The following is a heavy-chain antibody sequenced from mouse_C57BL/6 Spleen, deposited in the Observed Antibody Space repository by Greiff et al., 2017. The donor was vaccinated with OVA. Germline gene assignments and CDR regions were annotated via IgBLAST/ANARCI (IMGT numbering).Heavy chain of an antibody. Sequence: QVQLKQPGAELVKPGASVKLSCKASGYTFTSYWMHWVKQRPGQGLAWIGMIHPNSGSTNYNEKFKRKATLTVDKSSSTAYMQLSSLTSEDSAVYYCANIYGNYDYWGQGTTLTVSS. CDR1: GYTFTSYW. CDR3: ANIYGNYDY. J-gene: IGHJ2*01. V-gene: IGHV1-64*01. D-gene: IGHD2-1*01. CDR2: IHPNSGST.